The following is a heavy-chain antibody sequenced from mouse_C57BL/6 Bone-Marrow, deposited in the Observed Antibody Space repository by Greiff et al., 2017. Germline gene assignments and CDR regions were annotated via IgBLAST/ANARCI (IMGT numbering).Heavy chain of an antibody. J-gene: IGHJ1*03. V-gene: IGHV1-63*01. CDR2: IYPGGGYT. CDR3: ARGLRSCDWYFDV. Sequence: QVQLQQSGAELVRPGTSVKMSCKASGYTFTNYWIGWAKQRPGHGLEWIGDIYPGGGYTNYNEKFKGKATLTADKSSSTAYMQFSSLTSEDSAIYYWARGLRSCDWYFDVWGTGTTVTVSS. CDR1: GYTFTNYW. D-gene: IGHD2-4*01.